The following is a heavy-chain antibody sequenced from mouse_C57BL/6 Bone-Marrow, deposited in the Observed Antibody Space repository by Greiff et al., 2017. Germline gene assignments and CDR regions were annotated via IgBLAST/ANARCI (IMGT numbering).Heavy chain of an antibody. CDR2: IYPGSGNT. J-gene: IGHJ1*03. Sequence: QVQLQQSGPELVKPGASVKISCKASGYSFTSYYIHWVKQRPGQGLEWIGWIYPGSGNTKYNEKFKGKATLTADTSSSTAYMQLSSLTSEDSAVYYGEGYDACYWYFDVWGTGTTVTVSS. CDR1: GYSFTSYY. CDR3: EGYDACYWYFDV. D-gene: IGHD3-1*01. V-gene: IGHV1-66*01.